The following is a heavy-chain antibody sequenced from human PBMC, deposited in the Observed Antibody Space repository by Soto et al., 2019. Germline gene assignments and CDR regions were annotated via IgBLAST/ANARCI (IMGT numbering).Heavy chain of an antibody. D-gene: IGHD6-13*01. CDR3: ARLAAPIESNAY. CDR1: GGSFSGYY. V-gene: IGHV4-34*01. CDR2: INHSGST. Sequence: QVQLQQWGAGLLKPSETLSLTCAVYGGSFSGYYWSWIRQPPGKGLEWIGEINHSGSTNYNPSLRGRVTISVDTSKNQFSLKLSSVTAADTAVYYCARLAAPIESNAYWGQGTLVTVSS. J-gene: IGHJ4*02.